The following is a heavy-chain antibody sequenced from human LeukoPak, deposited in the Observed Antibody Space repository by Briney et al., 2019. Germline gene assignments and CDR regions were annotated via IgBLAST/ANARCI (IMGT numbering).Heavy chain of an antibody. CDR2: IYYSGST. CDR1: GGSISSSSYY. D-gene: IGHD3-10*01. V-gene: IGHV4-39*07. CDR3: ARGIWGYYGSGSYYNH. Sequence: PSETLSLTCTVSGGSISSSSYYWGWIRQPPGKGLEWIGSIYYSGSTNYNPSLKSRVTISVDTSKNQFSLKLSSVTAADTAVYYCARGIWGYYGSGSYYNHWGQGTLVTVSS. J-gene: IGHJ5*02.